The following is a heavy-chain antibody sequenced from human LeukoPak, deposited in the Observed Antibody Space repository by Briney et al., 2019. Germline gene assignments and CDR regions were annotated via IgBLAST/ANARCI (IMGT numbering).Heavy chain of an antibody. D-gene: IGHD3-3*01. CDR1: GYTFTSYG. V-gene: IGHV1-18*01. J-gene: IGHJ4*02. CDR3: ARDRGTTYYDFWSGPSDTFDY. Sequence: ASVKVSCKASGYTFTSYGISWVRQAPGQGLEWMGWISAYNGNTNYAQKLQGRVTMTTDTSTSTAYMELRSLRSDDTAVYYCARDRGTTYYDFWSGPSDTFDYWGQGTLVTVPS. CDR2: ISAYNGNT.